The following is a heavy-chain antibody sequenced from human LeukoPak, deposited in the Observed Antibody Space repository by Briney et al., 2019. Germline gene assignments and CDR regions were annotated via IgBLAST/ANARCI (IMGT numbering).Heavy chain of an antibody. Sequence: GRSLRPSCAASGFTFSSYAMHWVRQAPGKGLEWVAVISYDGSNKYYADSVKGRFTISGDNSKNTLYLQMNSLRAEDTAVYYCARDKGGFDPWGQGTLVTVSS. CDR2: ISYDGSNK. CDR3: ARDKGGFDP. D-gene: IGHD1-26*01. V-gene: IGHV3-30*04. J-gene: IGHJ5*02. CDR1: GFTFSSYA.